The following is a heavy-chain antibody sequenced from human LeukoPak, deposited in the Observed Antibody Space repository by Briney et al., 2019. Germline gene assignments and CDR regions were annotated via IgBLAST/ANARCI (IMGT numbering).Heavy chain of an antibody. CDR1: GFTFSGYS. CDR3: AREQWELLRGGDFDY. Sequence: GGSLRLSCAASGFTFSGYSVNWVRQAPGKGLEWVSSISSSSYIYYADSVKGRFTISRDNAKNSLYLQMNSLRAEDTAVYYCAREQWELLRGGDFDYWGQGTLVTVSS. J-gene: IGHJ4*02. D-gene: IGHD1-26*01. CDR2: ISSSSYI. V-gene: IGHV3-21*01.